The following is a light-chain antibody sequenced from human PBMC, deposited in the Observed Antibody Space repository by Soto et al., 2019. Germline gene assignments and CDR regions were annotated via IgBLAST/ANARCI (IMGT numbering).Light chain of an antibody. J-gene: IGKJ1*01. CDR1: QSVSSN. CDR2: GAS. Sequence: EIVMTQSPATLSVSPGERATLSCRASQSVSSNLAWYQQKPGQAPRLLIYGASTRATGIPARFSGSGSGTEFTLPISSLQSEDFAVSSCQQYNNWPPWTFGQGTKVEIK. V-gene: IGKV3-15*01. CDR3: QQYNNWPPWT.